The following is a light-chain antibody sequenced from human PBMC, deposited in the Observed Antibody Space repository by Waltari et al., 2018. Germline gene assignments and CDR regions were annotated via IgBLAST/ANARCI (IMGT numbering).Light chain of an antibody. CDR2: ASS. J-gene: IGKJ1*01. Sequence: SCRASQNICQYVSRDQQKPGQAPRLLISASSTRATGIPDRFSGSGSGADFSLTITGLEPDDFAVYYCQHHFRLPATFGQGTKV. CDR3: QHHFRLPAT. CDR1: QNICQY. V-gene: IGKV3-20*01.